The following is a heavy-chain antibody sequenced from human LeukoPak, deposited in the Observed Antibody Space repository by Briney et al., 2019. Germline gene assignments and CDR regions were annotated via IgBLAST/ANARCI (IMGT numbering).Heavy chain of an antibody. CDR2: INPNSGGT. D-gene: IGHD3-22*01. CDR1: GYTFTGYY. Sequence: ASVKVSCKASGYTFTGYYMHWMRQAPGQVLEWMGWINPNSGGTNYAQKFQGRVTMTRDTSISTAYMELSRLRSDDTAVYYCARSNYYDSSGYYDYWGQGTLVTVSS. CDR3: ARSNYYDSSGYYDY. J-gene: IGHJ4*02. V-gene: IGHV1-2*02.